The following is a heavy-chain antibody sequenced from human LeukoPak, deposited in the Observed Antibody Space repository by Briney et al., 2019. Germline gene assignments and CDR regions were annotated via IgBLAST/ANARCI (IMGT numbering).Heavy chain of an antibody. Sequence: VSVKVSCKASGYTFTDYYIHWVRQAPGQGLEWMGWIDPKNGGTRNAEKFQGRVTMTRDTSISTAYMELSSLRSDDTAVYYCTRVAGYCSVGSCYFLYWGQGILVNVAS. J-gene: IGHJ4*02. D-gene: IGHD2-15*01. CDR3: TRVAGYCSVGSCYFLY. V-gene: IGHV1-2*02. CDR1: GYTFTDYY. CDR2: IDPKNGGT.